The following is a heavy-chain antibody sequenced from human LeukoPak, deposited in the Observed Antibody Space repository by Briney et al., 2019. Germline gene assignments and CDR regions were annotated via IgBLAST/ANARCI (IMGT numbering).Heavy chain of an antibody. CDR2: IRYDGINQ. CDR1: GFAFSNYG. CDR3: ASYARLPAGMHY. D-gene: IGHD2-2*01. J-gene: IGHJ4*02. Sequence: GGSLRLSCAASGFAFSNYGMHWVRQAPGKGLEWVAFIRYDGINQYYADSVKGRFTISRDNSKNTLYVQMNSLRAEDTAVYYCASYARLPAGMHYWGQGTLVTVSS. V-gene: IGHV3-30*02.